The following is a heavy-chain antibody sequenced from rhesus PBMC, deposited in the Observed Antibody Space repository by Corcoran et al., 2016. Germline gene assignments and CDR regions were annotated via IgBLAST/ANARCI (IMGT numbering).Heavy chain of an antibody. CDR3: ARVSWNYVDY. J-gene: IGHJ4*01. D-gene: IGHD1-1-1*01. CDR2: ITYSGST. V-gene: IGHV4-122*02. CDR1: GYSISGYY. Sequence: QVQLQESGPGLVKPSETLSLTCAVSGYSISGYYWSWIRQAPGKGLEWIGYITYSGSTSYTPSLKSRVTISRDTSQNQFSLRLSSVTAADTAVYYCARVSWNYVDYWGQGVLVTVSS.